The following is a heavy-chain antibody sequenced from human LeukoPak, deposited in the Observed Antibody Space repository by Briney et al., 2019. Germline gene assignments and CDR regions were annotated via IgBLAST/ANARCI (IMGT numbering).Heavy chain of an antibody. CDR2: ISGSGGST. CDR3: AKDNRFAFWSGYTYFMDV. CDR1: GFTFSSYA. J-gene: IGHJ6*03. V-gene: IGHV3-23*01. D-gene: IGHD3-3*01. Sequence: PGGSLRLSCAASGFTFSSYAMSWVRQAPGKGLEWVSAISGSGGSTCYADSVKGRFTISRDNSKNTLYLQMNSLRAEDTAVYYCAKDNRFAFWSGYTYFMDVWGKGTTVTVSS.